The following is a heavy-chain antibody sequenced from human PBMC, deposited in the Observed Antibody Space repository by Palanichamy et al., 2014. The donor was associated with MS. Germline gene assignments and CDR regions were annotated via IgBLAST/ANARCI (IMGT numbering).Heavy chain of an antibody. D-gene: IGHD1-26*01. Sequence: EVQLVQSGAEVKKPGESLRTSCKGSGYSFTNYWISWVRQMPGKGLEWMGRIDPSDSYTNYSPSFQGHVTISADKSISTAFLQWSTLKASDTAMYFCARRLGGNYYDYWGQGTLVTVSS. V-gene: IGHV5-10-1*03. CDR1: GYSFTNYW. CDR3: ARRLGGNYYDY. CDR2: IDPSDSYT. J-gene: IGHJ4*02.